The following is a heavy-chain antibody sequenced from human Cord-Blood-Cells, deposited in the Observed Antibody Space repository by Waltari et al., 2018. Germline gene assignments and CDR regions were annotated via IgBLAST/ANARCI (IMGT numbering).Heavy chain of an antibody. D-gene: IGHD2-21*01. CDR2: IYYSGST. CDR3: ARVRGWGSWVDY. V-gene: IGHV4-61*01. CDR1: GGSVSSGSYY. Sequence: QVQLQESGPGLVKPSETLSLTCTVSGGSVSSGSYYWSWIRQPPGKGLEWNGYIYYSGSTNYNPSLKSRVTISVDTSKNQFSLKLSSVTAADTAVYYCARVRGWGSWVDYWGQGTLVTVSS. J-gene: IGHJ4*02.